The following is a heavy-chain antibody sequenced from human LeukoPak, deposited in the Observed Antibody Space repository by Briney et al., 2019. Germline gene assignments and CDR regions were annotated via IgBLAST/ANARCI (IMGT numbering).Heavy chain of an antibody. CDR3: VLDVVVAATKRFDY. J-gene: IGHJ4*02. V-gene: IGHV1-18*04. CDR1: GYTFTGYY. CDR2: ISAYNGNT. D-gene: IGHD2-15*01. Sequence: ASVKVSCKASGYTFTGYYMHWVRQAPGQGLEWMGWISAYNGNTNYAQKLQGRVTMTTDTSTSTAYMELRSLRSDDTAVYYCVLDVVVAATKRFDYWGQGTLVTVSS.